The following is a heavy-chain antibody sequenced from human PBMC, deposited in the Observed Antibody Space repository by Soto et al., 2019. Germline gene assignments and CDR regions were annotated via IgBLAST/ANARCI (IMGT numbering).Heavy chain of an antibody. CDR3: ARGPRHHY. CDR2: IYYSGST. CDR1: GGSISSYY. V-gene: IGHV4-59*12. Sequence: PSETLSLTCTVSGGSISSYYWSWIRQPPGKGLEWIGYIYYSGSTNYNPSLKSRVTISVDWSKNQFSLTLSSVTAADTAVYYSARGPRHHYWGQGTLVTVSS. J-gene: IGHJ4*02.